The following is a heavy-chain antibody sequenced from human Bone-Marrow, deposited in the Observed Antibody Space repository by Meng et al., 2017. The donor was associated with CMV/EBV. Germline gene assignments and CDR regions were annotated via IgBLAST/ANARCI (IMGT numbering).Heavy chain of an antibody. Sequence: SQTLSLTCAVYGGSFSGYYWSWIRQPPGKGLEWIGEINHSGSTNYNPSLKSRVTISVDTSKNQFSLKLSSVTAADTAVYYCARQGYSEAWSFLDYWGQGTLVTVSS. J-gene: IGHJ4*02. V-gene: IGHV4-34*01. CDR1: GGSFSGYY. D-gene: IGHD2-21*01. CDR2: INHSGST. CDR3: ARQGYSEAWSFLDY.